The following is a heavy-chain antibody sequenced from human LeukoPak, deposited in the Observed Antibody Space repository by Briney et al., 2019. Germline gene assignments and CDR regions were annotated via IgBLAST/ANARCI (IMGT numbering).Heavy chain of an antibody. D-gene: IGHD3-10*01. CDR2: IYTSGST. J-gene: IGHJ4*02. V-gene: IGHV4-4*07. Sequence: PSETLSLTCAVSGGSISSYYWSWIRQPAGKGLEWIGRIYTSGSTNYNPSLKSRVTMSVDTSKDQFSLKLSSVTAADTALYYCATFLPGSGSYPDTYYFDYWGQGTLVTVSS. CDR3: ATFLPGSGSYPDTYYFDY. CDR1: GGSISSYY.